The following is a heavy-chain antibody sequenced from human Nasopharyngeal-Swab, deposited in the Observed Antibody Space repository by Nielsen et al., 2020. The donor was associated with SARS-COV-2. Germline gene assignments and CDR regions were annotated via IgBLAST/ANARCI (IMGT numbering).Heavy chain of an antibody. CDR1: GYTFTNYG. CDR3: ARDHDYVWGSYRSNNYWYFDL. D-gene: IGHD3-16*02. V-gene: IGHV1-18*01. J-gene: IGHJ2*01. Sequence: ASVKVSCKASGYTFTNYGISWVRQAPGQGLEWMGWISTYNGNTKNAQKLQGRVTMTTDTSTSTAYMELRSLRSDDTAVYYCARDHDYVWGSYRSNNYWYFDLWGRGTLVTVSS. CDR2: ISTYNGNT.